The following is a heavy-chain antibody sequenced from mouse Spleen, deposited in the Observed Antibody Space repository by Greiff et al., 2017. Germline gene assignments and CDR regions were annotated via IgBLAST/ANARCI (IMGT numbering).Heavy chain of an antibody. V-gene: IGHV1-42*01. Sequence: VHVKQSGPELVKPGASVKISCKASGYSFTGYYMNWVKQSPEKSLEWIGEINPSTGGTTYNQKFKAKATLTVDKSSSTAYMQLKSLTSEDSAVYYCASGSGYYAMDYWGQGTSVTVSS. CDR1: GYSFTGYY. CDR3: ASGSGYYAMDY. D-gene: IGHD1-1*01. J-gene: IGHJ4*01. CDR2: INPSTGGT.